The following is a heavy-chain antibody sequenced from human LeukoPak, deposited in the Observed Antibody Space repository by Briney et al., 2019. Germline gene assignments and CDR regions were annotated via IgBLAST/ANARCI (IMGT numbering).Heavy chain of an antibody. Sequence: GGSLRHSCAASGFTFSSYAMHWVRQAPGKGLEWVAVISYDGSNKYYADSVKGRFTISRDNSKNTLYLQMNSLRAEDTAVYYCARAKTGDYWGQGTLVTVSS. CDR1: GFTFSSYA. CDR2: ISYDGSNK. CDR3: ARAKTGDY. V-gene: IGHV3-30-3*01. J-gene: IGHJ4*02.